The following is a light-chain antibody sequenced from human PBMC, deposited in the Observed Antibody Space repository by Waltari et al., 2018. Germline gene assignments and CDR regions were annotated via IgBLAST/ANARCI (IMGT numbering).Light chain of an antibody. J-gene: IGLJ3*02. CDR3: CSYAGGSTYWV. Sequence: QSALTQPASVSGSPGQSITISCTGTSSDVGCYNLVSWYQHHPGKAPKLMIYEGSKRPSGISNRFSGSKSGNTASLTISGLQAEDEADYYCCSYAGGSTYWVFGGGTKLTVL. CDR1: SSDVGCYNL. V-gene: IGLV2-23*01. CDR2: EGS.